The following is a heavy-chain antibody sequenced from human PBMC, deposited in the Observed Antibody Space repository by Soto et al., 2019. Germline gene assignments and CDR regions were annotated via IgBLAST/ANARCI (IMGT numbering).Heavy chain of an antibody. CDR3: ASLQLERRPFDY. Sequence: GGSLRLSCAASGFTFSSYEMNWVRQAPGKGLEWVSYISSSGSTIYYADSVKGRFTISRANAKNSLYLQMKSRRAEDTAVYYCASLQLERRPFDYWGQGTLVTVSS. D-gene: IGHD1-1*01. CDR1: GFTFSSYE. CDR2: ISSSGSTI. J-gene: IGHJ4*02. V-gene: IGHV3-48*03.